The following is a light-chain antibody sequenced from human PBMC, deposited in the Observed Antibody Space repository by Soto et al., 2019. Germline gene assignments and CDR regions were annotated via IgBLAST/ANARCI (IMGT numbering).Light chain of an antibody. CDR1: QSVSSN. V-gene: IGKV3-20*01. J-gene: IGKJ5*01. CDR3: QQYGSSPYT. Sequence: EIVMTQSPATLSVSPGERATLSFRASQSVSSNLAWYQQKPGQAPRLLIYGASTRATGIPDRFSGTGSETDFTLTISRLEPEDFAVYYCQQYGSSPYTFGLGTRLEIK. CDR2: GAS.